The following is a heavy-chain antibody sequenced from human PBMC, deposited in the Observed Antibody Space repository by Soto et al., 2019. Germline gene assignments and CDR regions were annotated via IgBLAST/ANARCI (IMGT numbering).Heavy chain of an antibody. J-gene: IGHJ5*02. CDR2: IFSNDEK. CDR1: GFSLSNARMG. Sequence: QVTLKESGPVLVKPTETLTLTCTVSGFSLSNARMGVSWIRQPPGKALEWLAHIFSNDEKSYSTSLKSRLTISKDPSKSQVVLTMTNMDPVDTATSYCARIISTYYDFWSGSTRRGWFDPWGQGTLVTVSS. D-gene: IGHD3-3*01. V-gene: IGHV2-26*01. CDR3: ARIISTYYDFWSGSTRRGWFDP.